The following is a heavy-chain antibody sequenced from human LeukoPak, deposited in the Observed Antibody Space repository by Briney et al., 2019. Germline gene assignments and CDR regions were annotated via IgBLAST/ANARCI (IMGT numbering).Heavy chain of an antibody. CDR2: IYYSGST. CDR3: ARLGVLGGY. D-gene: IGHD3-16*01. J-gene: IGHJ4*02. V-gene: IGHV4-30-2*03. Sequence: SQTLSLTCTVSGGSISSGGFYWNWIRQPAGKALEWIGRIYYSGSTYYNPSLKSRVTISVDTSKNQFSLKLSSVTAADTAVYYCARLGVLGGYWGQGTLVTVSS. CDR1: GGSISSGGFY.